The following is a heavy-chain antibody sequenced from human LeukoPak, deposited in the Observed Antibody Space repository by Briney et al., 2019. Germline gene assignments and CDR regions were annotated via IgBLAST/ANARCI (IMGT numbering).Heavy chain of an antibody. Sequence: GGSLRLSCAASGFTVSSNYMSWVRQAPGKGLEWVAYIQYDGSNAQYADSVKGRFSISRDSSKNILYLQMNSLRAEDTAVYYCAKDRCSNGVGCYYYYMDVWGKGTTVTISS. CDR2: IQYDGSNA. D-gene: IGHD2-8*01. CDR1: GFTVSSNY. CDR3: AKDRCSNGVGCYYYYMDV. V-gene: IGHV3-30*02. J-gene: IGHJ6*03.